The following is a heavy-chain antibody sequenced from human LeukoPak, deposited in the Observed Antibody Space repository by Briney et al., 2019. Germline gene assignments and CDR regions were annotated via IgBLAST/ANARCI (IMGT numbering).Heavy chain of an antibody. V-gene: IGHV3-66*01. CDR2: IYSGGST. Sequence: GGSLRLSCAASGFTVSSNYMSWVRQAPGKGLEWVSVIYSGGSTYYADSVKGRFTISRDNSKNTLYLQMNSLRAEDTAVYYCAYRSMVRGVISDYWGQGTLVTVSS. CDR3: AYRSMVRGVISDY. CDR1: GFTVSSNY. J-gene: IGHJ4*02. D-gene: IGHD3-10*01.